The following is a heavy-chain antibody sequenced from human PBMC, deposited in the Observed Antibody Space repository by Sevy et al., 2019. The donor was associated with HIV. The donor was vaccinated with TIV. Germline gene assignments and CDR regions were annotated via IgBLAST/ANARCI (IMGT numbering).Heavy chain of an antibody. V-gene: IGHV3-13*01. J-gene: IGHJ6*03. Sequence: GESLKISCAASGFTFSSYDMHWVRQATGKGLEWVSAIGTAGDTYYPGSVKGRFTISRENAKNSLYLQMNSLRAGDTAVYYCAREGSSSAPYYMDVWGKGTTVTVSS. CDR1: GFTFSSYD. CDR3: AREGSSSAPYYMDV. CDR2: IGTAGDT. D-gene: IGHD6-13*01.